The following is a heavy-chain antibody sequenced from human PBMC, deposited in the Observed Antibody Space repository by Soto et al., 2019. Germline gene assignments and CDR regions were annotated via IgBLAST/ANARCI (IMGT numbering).Heavy chain of an antibody. J-gene: IGHJ5*02. V-gene: IGHV1-69*06. CDR2: IIPIFGTA. CDR1: GGTFSSYA. CDR3: AREGTVWSGYPQLLNWFDP. Sequence: QVQLVQSGAEVKKPGSSVKVSCKASGGTFSSYAISWVRQAPGQGLEWMGGIIPIFGTANYAQKFQGRVTITADKSTGTAYMELSSLRSEDTAVYYCAREGTVWSGYPQLLNWFDPWGQGTLVTVSS. D-gene: IGHD3-3*01.